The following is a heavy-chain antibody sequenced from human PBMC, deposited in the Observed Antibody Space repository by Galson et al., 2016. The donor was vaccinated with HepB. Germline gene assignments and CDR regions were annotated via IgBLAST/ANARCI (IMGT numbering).Heavy chain of an antibody. CDR1: GCTFSGYS. Sequence: SLRLSWAASGCTFSGYSMNWVRQAPGKGLEWVSSISSSSSYIYYADSVKGRFTISRDNAKNSLYLQMNSLRAEDTAVYYCARGDIVGAIFDYWGQGTLVTVSS. CDR2: ISSSSSYI. D-gene: IGHD1-26*01. CDR3: ARGDIVGAIFDY. V-gene: IGHV3-21*01. J-gene: IGHJ4*02.